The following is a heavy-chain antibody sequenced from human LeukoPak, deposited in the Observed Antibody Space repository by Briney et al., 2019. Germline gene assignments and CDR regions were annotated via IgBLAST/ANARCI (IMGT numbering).Heavy chain of an antibody. J-gene: IGHJ5*02. V-gene: IGHV4-59*01. D-gene: IGHD6-19*01. CDR1: GGSFSSYY. CDR3: ARAKRSSGLQPDWFDP. Sequence: KASETLSLTCTVSGGSFSSYYWSWIRQPPGKGLEWIGYIYYSGSTNYNPSLKSRVTISVDTSKNQFSLKLSSVTAADTAVYYCARAKRSSGLQPDWFDPWGQGTLVTVSS. CDR2: IYYSGST.